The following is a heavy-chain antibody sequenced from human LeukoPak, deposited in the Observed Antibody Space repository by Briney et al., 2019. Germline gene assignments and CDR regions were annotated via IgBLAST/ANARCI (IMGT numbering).Heavy chain of an antibody. CDR3: TTDRYYDNSELQFQH. CDR2: IKRETDGGTI. Sequence: GSLRLSCAASGFTLNNAWMSWVRQAPGKGLEWLGRIKRETDGGTIDYAAPVKGRFTISRDDSRNTLYLQTDSLKIEDTAVYYCTTDRYYDNSELQFQHWGQGTLVTVSS. CDR1: GFTLNNAW. V-gene: IGHV3-15*01. D-gene: IGHD3-22*01. J-gene: IGHJ1*01.